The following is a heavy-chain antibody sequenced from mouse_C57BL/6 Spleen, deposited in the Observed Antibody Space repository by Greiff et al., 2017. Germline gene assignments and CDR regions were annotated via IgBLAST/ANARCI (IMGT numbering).Heavy chain of an antibody. Sequence: QVQLQQPGAELVQPGASVKLSCTASGYTFPSYWMHWVQQRPGQGLEWIGMIHPNSGSTNYNEKFKSKTTLTVDKPSSTPYMQLSSLTSEDSSVYYCARELFAYWGTGALVTVSA. CDR2: IHPNSGST. CDR1: GYTFPSYW. V-gene: IGHV1-64*01. J-gene: IGHJ3*01. CDR3: ARELFAY.